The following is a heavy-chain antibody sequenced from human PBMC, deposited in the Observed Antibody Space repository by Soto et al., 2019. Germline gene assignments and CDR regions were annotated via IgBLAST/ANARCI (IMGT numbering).Heavy chain of an antibody. CDR1: GYTFTSYG. CDR3: ARVIAAAVDFDY. J-gene: IGHJ4*02. Sequence: QVQLVQSGAEVKKPGASVKVSCKASGYTFTSYGISWVRQAPGQGLEWMGWISAYNGNTNYAQQLQGRVTVTTDTSTSTDYMELRSLRSDDTAVYYCARVIAAAVDFDYWGQGTLVTVSS. D-gene: IGHD6-13*01. CDR2: ISAYNGNT. V-gene: IGHV1-18*01.